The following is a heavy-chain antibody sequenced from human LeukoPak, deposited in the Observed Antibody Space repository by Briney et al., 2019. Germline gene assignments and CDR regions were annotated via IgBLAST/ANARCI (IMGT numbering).Heavy chain of an antibody. J-gene: IGHJ4*02. D-gene: IGHD6-13*01. CDR1: GYTFTSYG. CDR3: ALGRSSFLH. CDR2: IRAYNGNT. V-gene: IGHV1-18*04. Sequence: GASVNVSCKVSGYTFTSYGIRWVRQAPGQGLEWMGWIRAYNGNTNYAQKLQGRVTMTTDTSTSTAYMELRSLRSDDTAVYYCALGRSSFLHWGQGTLVTVSS.